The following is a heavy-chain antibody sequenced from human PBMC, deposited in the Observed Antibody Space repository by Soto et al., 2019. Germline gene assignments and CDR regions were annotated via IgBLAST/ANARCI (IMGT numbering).Heavy chain of an antibody. CDR1: GYSFTSYW. D-gene: IGHD2-2*02. CDR2: IDPSDSYT. CDR3: ARHAGPRNIVVVPAAIQPYYYGMDV. V-gene: IGHV5-10-1*01. Sequence: GESLKISCKGSGYSFTSYWISWVRQMPGKGLEWMGRIDPSDSYTNYSPSFQGHVTISADKSISTAYLQWSSLKAPDTAMYYCARHAGPRNIVVVPAAIQPYYYGMDVWGQGTTVTVSS. J-gene: IGHJ6*02.